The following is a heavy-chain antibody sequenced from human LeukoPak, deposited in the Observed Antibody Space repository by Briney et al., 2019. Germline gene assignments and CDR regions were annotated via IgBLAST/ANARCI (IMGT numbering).Heavy chain of an antibody. CDR1: GFSFSTYP. Sequence: GGSLRLSCAASGFSFSTYPMNWVRQAPGKGLEWISHIRDSGTTDYADSVKGRFTISRDNAKNSLYLQLSSLRAEDTAVYYCARDHDFAFDNWGQGTLVTVSS. CDR2: IRDSGTT. D-gene: IGHD2-21*02. CDR3: ARDHDFAFDN. J-gene: IGHJ4*02. V-gene: IGHV3-69-1*01.